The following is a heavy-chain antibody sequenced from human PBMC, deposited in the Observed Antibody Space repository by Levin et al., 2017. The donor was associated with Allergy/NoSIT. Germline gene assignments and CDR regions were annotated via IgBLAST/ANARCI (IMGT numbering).Heavy chain of an antibody. CDR3: AKATKGGYSSGRHFFDG. CDR1: TFTFSTYA. J-gene: IGHJ4*02. Sequence: GGSLRLSCVASTFTFSTYAMFWVRQAPGKGLEWVSTISGGGSTTAYADSVKGRFTISRDNSKNTLYLQMNSLRSEDTALYYCAKATKGGYSSGRHFFDGWGQGTLVTVSS. V-gene: IGHV3-23*01. D-gene: IGHD6-19*01. CDR2: ISGGGSTT.